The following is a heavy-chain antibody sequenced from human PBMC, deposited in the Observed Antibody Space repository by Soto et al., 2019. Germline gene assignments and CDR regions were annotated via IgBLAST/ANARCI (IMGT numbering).Heavy chain of an antibody. CDR1: VGSISIYY. Sequence: SETLCVTCTVSVGSISIYYWSWIRQPPGKGLEWIGYIYYSGSTNYNPSLKSRVTVSVDTSKNQFSLKLSSVTAADTAVYYCAGGSVATGTLSFDYWGQGTMVTVSS. CDR2: IYYSGST. CDR3: AGGSVATGTLSFDY. D-gene: IGHD5-12*01. V-gene: IGHV4-59*01. J-gene: IGHJ4*02.